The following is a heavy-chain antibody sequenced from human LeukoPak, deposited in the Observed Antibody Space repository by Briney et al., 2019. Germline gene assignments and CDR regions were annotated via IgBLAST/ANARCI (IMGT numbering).Heavy chain of an antibody. J-gene: IGHJ4*02. Sequence: VVFRRRSCVAPGFTCSACALNWVGQAPGKRLEWVSSIDSSSSYIYYADSVRGRFTISRANAKNSLFLQMNSLRAEDTAVYYCVRGPHGGFVIIPTEFWGQGTLVTVSS. V-gene: IGHV3-21*01. D-gene: IGHD3-3*01. CDR3: VRGPHGGFVIIPTEF. CDR2: IDSSSSYI. CDR1: GFTCSACA.